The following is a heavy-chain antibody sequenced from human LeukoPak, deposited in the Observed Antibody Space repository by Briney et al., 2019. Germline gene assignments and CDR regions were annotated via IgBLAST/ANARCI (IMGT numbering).Heavy chain of an antibody. D-gene: IGHD6-19*01. CDR2: IYYSGST. CDR1: GGSISSSSYY. J-gene: IGHJ4*02. V-gene: IGHV4-39*01. CDR3: VSPVAGYFDN. Sequence: TPSETLSLTCTVPGGSISSSSYYWGWIRQPPGMGLEWIGSIYYSGSTYYNPSLKSRVTISVDTSKNQFSLKLSSVTAADTAVYYCVSPVAGYFDNWGQGTLVTVSS.